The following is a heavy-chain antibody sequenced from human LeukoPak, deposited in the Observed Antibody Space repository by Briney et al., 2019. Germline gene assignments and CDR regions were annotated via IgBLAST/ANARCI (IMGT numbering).Heavy chain of an antibody. J-gene: IGHJ6*03. V-gene: IGHV1-69*05. CDR2: IIPIFGTA. D-gene: IGHD2-2*01. Sequence: SVKVSCKASGGTFSSYAISWVRQAPGQGLEWMGGIIPIFGTANYAQKFQGRVTITTDESTSTAYMELSSLRSEDTAVYYCARRCSSTSCQPYYYYYYYMDVWGKGTTVTVSS. CDR3: ARRCSSTSCQPYYYYYYYMDV. CDR1: GGTFSSYA.